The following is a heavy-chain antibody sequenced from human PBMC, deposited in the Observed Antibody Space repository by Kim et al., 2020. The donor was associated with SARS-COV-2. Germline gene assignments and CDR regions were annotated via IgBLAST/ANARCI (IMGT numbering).Heavy chain of an antibody. D-gene: IGHD3-3*01. CDR3: ARDRLSSWSGYYVNGMDV. J-gene: IGHJ6*02. CDR1: GFTFSSYS. Sequence: PGGSLRLSCAASGFTFSSYSMNWVRQAPGKGLEWVSSISSSSSYIYYADSVKGRFTISRDNAKNSLYLQMNSLRAEDTAVYYCARDRLSSWSGYYVNGMDVWGQGTTVTVSS. CDR2: ISSSSSYI. V-gene: IGHV3-21*01.